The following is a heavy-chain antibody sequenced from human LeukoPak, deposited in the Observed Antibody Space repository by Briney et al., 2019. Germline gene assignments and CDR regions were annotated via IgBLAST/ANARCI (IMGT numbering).Heavy chain of an antibody. J-gene: IGHJ4*02. CDR2: INHSGST. Sequence: PSETLSLTCAVYGGSFSGYYWSWIRQPPGKGLEWIGEINHSGSTNYNPSLKSRVTISVDRSKNQFSLKLSSVTAADTAVYYCARLDSLAFDYWGQGTLVTVSS. CDR1: GGSFSGYY. CDR3: ARLDSLAFDY. V-gene: IGHV4-34*01. D-gene: IGHD3/OR15-3a*01.